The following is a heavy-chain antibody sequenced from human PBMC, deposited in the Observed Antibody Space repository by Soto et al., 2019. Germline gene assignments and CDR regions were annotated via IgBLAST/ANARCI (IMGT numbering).Heavy chain of an antibody. CDR2: INSDGIST. Sequence: GGSLRLSCAASGFTFSSYWMHWVRQAPGKGLVWVSRINSDGISTSYADSVKGRFTISRDNAKNTLYLQMNSLRAEDTAVYYCARVGSIAATTFDYWGQGTRVTVSS. V-gene: IGHV3-74*01. CDR3: ARVGSIAATTFDY. D-gene: IGHD6-13*01. CDR1: GFTFSSYW. J-gene: IGHJ4*02.